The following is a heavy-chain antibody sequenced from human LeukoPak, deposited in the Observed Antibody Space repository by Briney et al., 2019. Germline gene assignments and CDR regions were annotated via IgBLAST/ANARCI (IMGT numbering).Heavy chain of an antibody. D-gene: IGHD1-26*01. J-gene: IGHJ4*02. Sequence: SETLSLTCTVPGGSISSYYWGWIRQSAGKGLEWIGRIYTSGSTNYNASLKSRVSMSVDTSKNQFSLKLSFVTAADTAVFYCARENSGSYREFDYWGQGTLVTVSS. V-gene: IGHV4-4*07. CDR3: ARENSGSYREFDY. CDR1: GGSISSYY. CDR2: IYTSGST.